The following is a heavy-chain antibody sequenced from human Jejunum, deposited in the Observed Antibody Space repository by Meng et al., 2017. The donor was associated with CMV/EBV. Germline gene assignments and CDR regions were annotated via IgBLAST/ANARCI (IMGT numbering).Heavy chain of an antibody. CDR1: GFTVSSHY. CDR3: ADIGVGDQGF. V-gene: IGHV3-53*01. D-gene: IGHD3-3*01. Sequence: VQLVEVGGGLIQPGGSLRLSCAASGFTVSSHYMSWVRQAPGKGLEWVSVIDTDGKTYYADSVKGRFAISRDNSKNTLYLQMSSLRVEDTAVYSCADIGVGDQGFWGQGTLVTVSS. CDR2: IDTDGKT. J-gene: IGHJ4*02.